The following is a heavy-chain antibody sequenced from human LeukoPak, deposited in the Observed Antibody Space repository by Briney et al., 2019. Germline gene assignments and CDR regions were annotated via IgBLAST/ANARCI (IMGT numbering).Heavy chain of an antibody. J-gene: IGHJ5*02. CDR1: GYTFTGYY. CDR3: ARDLMVRVYNWFGP. Sequence: ASVKVSCKASGYTFTGYYMHWVRQTPGQGLEWMGWINPNSGGTNYAQKFQGRVTMTRDPSISTAYTELSRLRSDDTVVYYCARDLMVRVYNWFGPWGQGTLVTVSS. V-gene: IGHV1-2*02. D-gene: IGHD3-10*01. CDR2: INPNSGGT.